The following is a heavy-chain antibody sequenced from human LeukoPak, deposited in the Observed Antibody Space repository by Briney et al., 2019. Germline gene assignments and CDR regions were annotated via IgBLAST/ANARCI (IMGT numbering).Heavy chain of an antibody. CDR3: ARDVLLWFGRSTNYFDP. V-gene: IGHV4-30-4*01. Sequence: SQTLSLTCTVSGDSINNGDYYWSWIRQPPGKGLEWIGYIYYSGSTFYNPSLKSRLTISLDTSKNQFSLKLSSVTAADTAIYYCARDVLLWFGRSTNYFDPWGQGTLVTASS. CDR1: GDSINNGDYY. D-gene: IGHD3-10*01. J-gene: IGHJ5*02. CDR2: IYYSGST.